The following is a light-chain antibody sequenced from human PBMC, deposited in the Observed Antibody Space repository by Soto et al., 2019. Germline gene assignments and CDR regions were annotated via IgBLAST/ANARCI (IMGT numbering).Light chain of an antibody. CDR2: GAS. CDR1: QSIFNNY. J-gene: IGKJ2*01. CDR3: QQYGGSPFT. Sequence: EIVLTQSPGTLSLSPRERATLSCRASQSIFNNYLAWYQQKPGQAPRLLVYGASFRATGIPDRFSGSGSGTDFTLTISRLEPEDFAVHYCQQYGGSPFTFGQGTRLEIK. V-gene: IGKV3-20*01.